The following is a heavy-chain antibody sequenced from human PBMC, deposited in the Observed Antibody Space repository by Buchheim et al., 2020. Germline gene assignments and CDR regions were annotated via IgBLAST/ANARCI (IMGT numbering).Heavy chain of an antibody. V-gene: IGHV3-48*01. CDR1: GFTFSSYS. J-gene: IGHJ4*02. CDR2: ISYSSNTI. D-gene: IGHD2-15*01. Sequence: EVQLVESGGGLVQPGGSLRLSCAASGFTFSSYSMSWVRQAPGKGLEFISYISYSSNTIYYADSAKGRSTISRDNAKNSLYLQMNSLRVEDTAVYYCARVTGYCSSGSCSLGYWGQGTL. CDR3: ARVTGYCSSGSCSLGY.